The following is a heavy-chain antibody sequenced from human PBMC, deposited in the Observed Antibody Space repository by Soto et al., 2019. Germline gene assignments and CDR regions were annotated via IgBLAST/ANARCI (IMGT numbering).Heavy chain of an antibody. V-gene: IGHV3-9*01. J-gene: IGHJ4*02. CDR2: ISWTGGTI. CDR3: TRRIGASCHSSFDH. Sequence: EVQLVESGGGLVQPGRSLRLSCATSGFTFDDFAIHWVRQAPGKGLEWVSGISWTGGTIGYGDSVRGRFTISRDNARTSLHLQMNSLRVEDTALYYCTRRIGASCHSSFDHFGQGTLVTVSS. CDR1: GFTFDDFA. D-gene: IGHD2-15*01.